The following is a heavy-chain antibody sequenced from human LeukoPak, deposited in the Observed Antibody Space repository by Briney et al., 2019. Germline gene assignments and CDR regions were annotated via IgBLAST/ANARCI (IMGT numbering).Heavy chain of an antibody. CDR1: GFTFSNYW. D-gene: IGHD3-22*01. V-gene: IGHV3-7*01. J-gene: IGHJ4*02. Sequence: GGSLRLSCAASGFTFSNYWMNWVRQAPGKGLEWVANIKQDGSEKYYVDSVKGRFTIFRDNAKNSLYLEMNSLRAEDTAVYYCARSTPYYYDSSGYADYWGQGTLVTVSS. CDR2: IKQDGSEK. CDR3: ARSTPYYYDSSGYADY.